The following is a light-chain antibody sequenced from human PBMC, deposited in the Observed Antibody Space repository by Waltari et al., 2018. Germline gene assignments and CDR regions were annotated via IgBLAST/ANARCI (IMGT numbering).Light chain of an antibody. CDR2: GAS. CDR1: QSISRY. Sequence: EIVLTQSPVSLSLSPGERATLSCRSSQSISRYLAWYQQKPGQAPRLLIYGASNRATGVPPRFSGGGSGTDFSLTISGLEPEDSAVYYCQHHFRLPATFGQGTKVEIK. J-gene: IGKJ1*01. CDR3: QHHFRLPAT. V-gene: IGKV3-20*01.